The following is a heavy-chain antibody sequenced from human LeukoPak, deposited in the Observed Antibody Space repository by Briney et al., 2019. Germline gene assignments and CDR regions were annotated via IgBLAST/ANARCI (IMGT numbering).Heavy chain of an antibody. CDR1: GFTVGNSY. V-gene: IGHV3-53*01. D-gene: IGHD4-17*01. Sequence: GGSLRLSCAASGFTVGNSYMSWVRQAPGKGLEWVSMIYVGGSTFYAGSVKGRFTISRDNSKNTLYLQMDSLRAEDTAIYYCTRAALNDYAANWGQGSLVTVSS. CDR3: TRAALNDYAAN. J-gene: IGHJ4*02. CDR2: IYVGGST.